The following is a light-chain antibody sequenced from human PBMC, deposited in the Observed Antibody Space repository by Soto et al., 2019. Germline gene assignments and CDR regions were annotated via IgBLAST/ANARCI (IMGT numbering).Light chain of an antibody. CDR3: QQYEALWT. CDR2: DAS. CDR1: QRINSW. V-gene: IGKV1-5*01. J-gene: IGKJ1*01. Sequence: DIQMTPSPSTLSASVGDRVTITCRASQRINSWLAWYQQKPGKAPNLLIYDASTLESGVPSRFSGSGSGTEFTLTITSLQPGDFATYYCQQYEALWTFGQGTKVDIK.